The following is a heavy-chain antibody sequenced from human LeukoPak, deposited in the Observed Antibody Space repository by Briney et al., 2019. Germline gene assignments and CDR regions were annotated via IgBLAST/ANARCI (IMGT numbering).Heavy chain of an antibody. J-gene: IGHJ4*02. V-gene: IGHV4-39*01. CDR2: IYYTGNT. CDR1: GGSISNSGYY. CDR3: AKLTSGWYVIY. Sequence: PSETLSLTCTVSGGSISNSGYYWGWIRQPPGKGLEWIGSIYYTGNTYYNPSLNSRVTISVDTSKNQFSLKLSSVTDADTAIYYCAKLTSGWYVIYWGQGTLVTVSS. D-gene: IGHD6-19*01.